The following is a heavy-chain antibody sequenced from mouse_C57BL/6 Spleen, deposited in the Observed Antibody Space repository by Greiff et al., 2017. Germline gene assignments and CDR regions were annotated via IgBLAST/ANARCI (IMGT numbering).Heavy chain of an antibody. CDR1: GYTFTRYW. Sequence: QVQLKQPGTELVKPGASVKLSCKASGYTFTRYWMHWVKQRPGQGLEWIGNINPSNGGTNYNEKFKSKATLTVDTSSSTAYMQLSSLTSEDSAVYYCAREGYGYAYYAMDYWGQGTSVTVSS. J-gene: IGHJ4*01. CDR2: INPSNGGT. V-gene: IGHV1-53*01. D-gene: IGHD2-2*01. CDR3: AREGYGYAYYAMDY.